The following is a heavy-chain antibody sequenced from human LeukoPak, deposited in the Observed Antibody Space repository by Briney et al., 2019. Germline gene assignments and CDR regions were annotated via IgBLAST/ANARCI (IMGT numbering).Heavy chain of an antibody. D-gene: IGHD3-3*01. CDR1: GGTFSSYA. CDR3: ARDLRHDFWSGYYSDY. J-gene: IGHJ4*02. Sequence: GASVKVSCKASGGTFSSYAISCVRQAPGQGLEWMGRIIPIFGTANYAQKFQGRVTITTDESTSTAYMELSSLRSEDTAVYYCARDLRHDFWSGYYSDYWGQGTLVTVSS. V-gene: IGHV1-69*05. CDR2: IIPIFGTA.